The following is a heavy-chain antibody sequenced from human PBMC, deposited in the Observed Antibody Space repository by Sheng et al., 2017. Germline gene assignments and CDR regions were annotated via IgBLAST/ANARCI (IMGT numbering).Heavy chain of an antibody. D-gene: IGHD3-10*01. CDR1: GFNFKNYE. J-gene: IGHJ6*02. CDR3: AKVGRGTTWGGMDV. Sequence: EVQLVESGGGLVEPGESLRLSCLVSGFNFKNYEMNWVRQAPGKGLEWVAYINPSGTTTYYPDSVRDRFTISRDNAKNSLYLQMNSLRADDTAIYYCAKVGRGTTWGGMDVWGQGTTVTVSS. CDR2: INPSGTTT. V-gene: IGHV3-48*03.